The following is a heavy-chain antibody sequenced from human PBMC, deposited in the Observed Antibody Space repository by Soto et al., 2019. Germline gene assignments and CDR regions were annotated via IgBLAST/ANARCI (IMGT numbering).Heavy chain of an antibody. J-gene: IGHJ4*02. CDR3: ARVHCGGDCFPPDY. D-gene: IGHD2-21*02. Sequence: SVKVSCKASGGTFSSYTISWVRQAPGQGLEWMGRIIPILGIANYAQKFQGRVTITADKSTSTAYMELSSLRSEDTAVYYCARVHCGGDCFPPDYWGQGTLVTVSS. V-gene: IGHV1-69*02. CDR2: IIPILGIA. CDR1: GGTFSSYT.